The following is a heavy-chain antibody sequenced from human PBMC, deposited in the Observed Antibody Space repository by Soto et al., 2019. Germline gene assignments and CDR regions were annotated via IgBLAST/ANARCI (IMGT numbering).Heavy chain of an antibody. CDR2: ISSAGTI. D-gene: IGHD1-7*01. CDR3: VRGETRTDY. V-gene: IGHV3-48*03. J-gene: IGHJ4*02. Sequence: EVQLVESGGGLVQPGGSLRLSCAASGFTFSSYEMNWVRQAPGKGLEWVSYISSAGTIYYADSVKGRFTISRDNARNSLYLQMNNLRAEDTAEYYCVRGETRTDYWGQGTLVTVSS. CDR1: GFTFSSYE.